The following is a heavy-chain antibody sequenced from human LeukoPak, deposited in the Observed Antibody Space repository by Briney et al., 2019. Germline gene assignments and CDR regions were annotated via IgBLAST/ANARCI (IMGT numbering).Heavy chain of an antibody. D-gene: IGHD6-13*01. J-gene: IGHJ5*02. CDR1: GFTFSSYW. CDR2: IKQDGSEK. V-gene: IGHV3-7*01. CDR3: ARDGTYSSSWANWFDP. Sequence: GGSLRLSCAASGFTFSSYWMSWVRQAPGKGLEGVANIKQDGSEKYYVDSVKGRFTISRDNAKNSLYLQMNSLRAEDTAVYYCARDGTYSSSWANWFDPWGQGTLVTVSS.